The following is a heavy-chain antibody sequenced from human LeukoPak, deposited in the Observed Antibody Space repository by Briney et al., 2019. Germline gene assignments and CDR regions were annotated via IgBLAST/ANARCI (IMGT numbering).Heavy chain of an antibody. CDR1: GLIFGSYE. CDR2: IRGSGSTV. J-gene: IGHJ5*01. D-gene: IGHD3-16*01. CDR3: APDHPAGGFLGVNWFDP. V-gene: IGHV3-48*03. Sequence: GRSLRLSSAASGLIFGSYEMNWVRHAQRKGLEWVSHIRGSGSTVYYADSAKGRFTISRDNAQNSLHLQMNSLRAEDTAVYYCAPDHPAGGFLGVNWFDPWGQGTLVTVSS.